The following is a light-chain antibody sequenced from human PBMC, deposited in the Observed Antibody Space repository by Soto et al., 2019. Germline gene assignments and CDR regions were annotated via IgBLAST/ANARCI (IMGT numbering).Light chain of an antibody. CDR3: HQYATSPFT. J-gene: IGKJ2*01. Sequence: IVLTQFPGTVSLSPGERATLSCRASETIGRAYFAWYQHRPGRTPRLVLSGTSNRAAGIPDRFGGSGSGADFTLTISGVEPEDSAVYYCHQYATSPFTFGQGTKLEIK. CDR1: ETIGRAY. CDR2: GTS. V-gene: IGKV3-20*01.